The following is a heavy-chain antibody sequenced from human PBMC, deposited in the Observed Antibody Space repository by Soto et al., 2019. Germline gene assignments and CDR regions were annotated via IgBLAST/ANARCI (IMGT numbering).Heavy chain of an antibody. CDR1: GYTFTDYY. V-gene: IGHV1-46*01. CDR2: INPSGGST. D-gene: IGHD6-13*01. CDR3: ARDAVDSSSWRQVGYFQH. J-gene: IGHJ1*01. Sequence: GASVKVSCKASGYTFTDYYIHWLRQAPGQGLEWMGIINPSGGSTSYAQKFQGRVTMTRDTSTSTVYMELSSLRSEDTAVYYCARDAVDSSSWRQVGYFQHWGQGTLVTVSS.